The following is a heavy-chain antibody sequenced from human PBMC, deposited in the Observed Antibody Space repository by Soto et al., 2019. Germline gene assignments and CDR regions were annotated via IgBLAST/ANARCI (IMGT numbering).Heavy chain of an antibody. D-gene: IGHD6-6*01. Sequence: QVQLVQSGAEVKKPGASVKVSCKASGYTFTSYAMHWVRQAPGQSLEWMGWINAGNGNTKYSQKFQGRVTITRDTSASTAYMELSSLRSEDTAVYYCAREYSSSSGSDYWGQGTLVTVSS. CDR3: AREYSSSSGSDY. V-gene: IGHV1-3*01. CDR2: INAGNGNT. CDR1: GYTFTSYA. J-gene: IGHJ4*02.